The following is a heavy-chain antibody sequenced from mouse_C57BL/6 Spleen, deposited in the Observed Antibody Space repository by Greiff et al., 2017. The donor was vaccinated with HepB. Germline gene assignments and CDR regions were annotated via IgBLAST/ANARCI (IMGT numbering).Heavy chain of an antibody. CDR2: ILPGSGST. CDR1: GYTFTGYW. J-gene: IGHJ3*01. CDR3: ASGAAQAPGAY. V-gene: IGHV1-9*01. D-gene: IGHD3-2*02. Sequence: VQLQQSGAELMKPGASVKLSCKATGYTFTGYWIEWVKQRPGHGLEWIGEILPGSGSTNYNAKFKGKATFTADTSSNTAYMQLSRLTTEDSAIYYCASGAAQAPGAYWGQGTLVTVSA.